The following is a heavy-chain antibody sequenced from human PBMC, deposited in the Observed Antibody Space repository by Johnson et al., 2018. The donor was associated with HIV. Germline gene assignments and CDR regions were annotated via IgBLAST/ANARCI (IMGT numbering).Heavy chain of an antibody. Sequence: AQLVESGGGLVKPGGSLRLSCAASGFTFSNAWMCWVRQAPGKGLEWVGRITSKTDGGTTDYAAPVKGRFTISRADSKHTLYLQMNSLRAEDTAVYYCAREHPPEVSSGTYGACDSWGQGTMVTGSS. CDR3: AREHPPEVSSGTYGACDS. J-gene: IGHJ3*02. D-gene: IGHD6-19*01. CDR2: ITSKTDGGTT. V-gene: IGHV3-15*01. CDR1: GFTFSNAW.